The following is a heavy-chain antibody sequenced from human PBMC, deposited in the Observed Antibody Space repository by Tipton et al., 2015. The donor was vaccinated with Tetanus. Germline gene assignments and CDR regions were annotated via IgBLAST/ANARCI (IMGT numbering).Heavy chain of an antibody. J-gene: IGHJ4*02. CDR1: GASFSSGDYY. CDR3: ARGTGDY. CDR2: IYYSGST. Sequence: LRLSCTVSGASFSSGDYYWSWIRQPPGKGLEWIGYIYYSGSTNYNPSLKSRVTISVDTSKNQFSLKLSSVTAADTAVYYCARGTGDYWGQGTLVTVST. D-gene: IGHD1-14*01. V-gene: IGHV4-61*08.